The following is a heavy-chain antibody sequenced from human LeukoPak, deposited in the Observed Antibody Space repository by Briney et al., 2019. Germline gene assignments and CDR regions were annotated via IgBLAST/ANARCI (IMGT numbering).Heavy chain of an antibody. CDR1: GGSFSGYY. CDR3: ARGRKILTGYPSSRYGMDV. J-gene: IGHJ6*02. CDR2: INHSGST. D-gene: IGHD3-9*01. Sequence: SETLSLTCAVYGGSFSGYYWSWVRQPPGKGLEWMGEINHSGSTNYNASLNSRVTISVDTSKNQFSLKLSSVTAADTAVYYCARGRKILTGYPSSRYGMDVWGQGTTVTVSS. V-gene: IGHV4-34*01.